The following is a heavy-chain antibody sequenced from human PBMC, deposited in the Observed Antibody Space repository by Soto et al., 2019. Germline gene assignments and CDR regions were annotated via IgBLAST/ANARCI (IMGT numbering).Heavy chain of an antibody. V-gene: IGHV1-58*01. J-gene: IGHJ3*01. CDR3: AAEFYSGGRCCSFDL. CDR1: GFTFSNSA. D-gene: IGHD2-15*01. Sequence: GPSVKVSCKTSGFTFSNSAVQWVRQARGQRLEWIAWIIVGSHNTNYAQNFQGRLTVTTDTSTSTAYMELTSLTSEDTAIYYCAAEFYSGGRCCSFDLWGQGTMVTVSS. CDR2: IIVGSHNT.